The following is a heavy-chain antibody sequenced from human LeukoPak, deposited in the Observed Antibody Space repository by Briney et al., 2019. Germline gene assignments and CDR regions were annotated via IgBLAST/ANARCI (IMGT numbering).Heavy chain of an antibody. D-gene: IGHD2-15*01. CDR2: IRSSGSTI. CDR1: GFIFSNSE. CDR3: ARGPRDPSGYCSRGTCSPTYEV. J-gene: IGHJ4*01. Sequence: GGSLRLSCVASGFIFSNSEMNWVRKAPGKGLEGVSYIRSSGSTIYYADSVPVRLTISRDTAKNSLYLQMNSLRAEDTGVYYCARGPRDPSGYCSRGTCSPTYEVWGHGTLVTVSS. V-gene: IGHV3-48*03.